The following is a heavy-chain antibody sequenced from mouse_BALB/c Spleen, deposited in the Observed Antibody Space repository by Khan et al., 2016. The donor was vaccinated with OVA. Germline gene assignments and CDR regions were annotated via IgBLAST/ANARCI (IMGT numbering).Heavy chain of an antibody. CDR2: ILPGSGSR. Sequence: QVQLKQSGAELMKPGASVKISCKATGYTFSGYWLEWVKQRPGHGLEWIGEILPGSGSRNYNEKFKGKATFTADISSKTTYMQLSSLTSEDSAVYYCARGNYGSRDYFDYWGQGTTLTVSS. V-gene: IGHV1-9*01. D-gene: IGHD1-1*01. CDR3: ARGNYGSRDYFDY. J-gene: IGHJ2*01. CDR1: GYTFSGYW.